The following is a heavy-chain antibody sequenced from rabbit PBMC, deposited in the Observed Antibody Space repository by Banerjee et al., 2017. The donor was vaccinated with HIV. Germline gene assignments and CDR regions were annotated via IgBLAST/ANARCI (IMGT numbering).Heavy chain of an antibody. CDR3: ARDLAGVIGWNFNL. Sequence: QSLEESGGDLVKPGASLTLTCTASGLDFSSSYWICWVRQAPGKGLEWIACIVTGDAYTYYANWAKGRFTISKASWTTVTLQMTSLTAADTASYFCARDLAGVIGWNFNLWGPGTLVTVS. CDR2: IVTGDAYT. CDR1: GLDFSSSYW. V-gene: IGHV1S40*01. J-gene: IGHJ4*01. D-gene: IGHD4-1*01.